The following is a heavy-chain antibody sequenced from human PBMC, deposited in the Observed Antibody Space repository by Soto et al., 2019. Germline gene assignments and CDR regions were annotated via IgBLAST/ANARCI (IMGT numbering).Heavy chain of an antibody. Sequence: GASVKVSCKAAGYTFTSYGISWVRQAPGQGLEWRGWISAYNGNTNYAPKLQGRVTMTTDTSTSTAYMELRSLRSDDTAVYDCARDSLFVVVPAAIPYYYGMDVWGQGTTVTVSS. CDR2: ISAYNGNT. V-gene: IGHV1-18*01. D-gene: IGHD2-2*02. J-gene: IGHJ6*02. CDR3: ARDSLFVVVPAAIPYYYGMDV. CDR1: GYTFTSYG.